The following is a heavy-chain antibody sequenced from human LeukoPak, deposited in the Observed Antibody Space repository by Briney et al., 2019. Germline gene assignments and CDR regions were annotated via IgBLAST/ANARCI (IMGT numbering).Heavy chain of an antibody. Sequence: PSETLSLTCTVSGGSISSYYWSWIRQPPGKVLEWIGYIYYSGSTNYNPSLKSRVTISVDTSKNQFSLKLSSVTAADTAVYYCARGVYGDYSWFDPWGQGTLVTVSS. CDR2: IYYSGST. J-gene: IGHJ5*02. D-gene: IGHD4-17*01. V-gene: IGHV4-59*01. CDR3: ARGVYGDYSWFDP. CDR1: GGSISSYY.